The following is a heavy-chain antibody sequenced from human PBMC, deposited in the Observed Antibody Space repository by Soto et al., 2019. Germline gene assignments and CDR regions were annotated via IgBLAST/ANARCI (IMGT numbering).Heavy chain of an antibody. CDR2: ISYDGSNK. CDR3: ARDDEWEPKEGDDYYYYYYGMDV. Sequence: QVQLVESGGGVVQPGRSLRLSCAASGFTFSSYAMHWVRQAPGKGLEWVAVISYDGSNKYYADCVKGRFTISRDNSKNTLYLQMNSLRAEDTAVYYCARDDEWEPKEGDDYYYYYYGMDVWGQGTTVTVSS. CDR1: GFTFSSYA. J-gene: IGHJ6*02. D-gene: IGHD1-26*01. V-gene: IGHV3-30-3*01.